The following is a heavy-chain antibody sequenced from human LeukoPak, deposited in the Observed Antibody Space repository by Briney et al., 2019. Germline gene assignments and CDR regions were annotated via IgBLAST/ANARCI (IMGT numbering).Heavy chain of an antibody. CDR3: AAEAAYYYDSRDAFDV. CDR1: GFTFTSSA. CDR2: IVVGSGNT. V-gene: IGHV1-58*01. D-gene: IGHD3-22*01. J-gene: IGHJ3*01. Sequence: SVKVSCKASGFTFTSSAVQWVRQARGQRLEWIGWIVVGSGNTNYAQKFQGRVTITRDMSTSLVYMELSSLRSEDTAVYYCAAEAAYYYDSRDAFDVWGQGTMVTVSS.